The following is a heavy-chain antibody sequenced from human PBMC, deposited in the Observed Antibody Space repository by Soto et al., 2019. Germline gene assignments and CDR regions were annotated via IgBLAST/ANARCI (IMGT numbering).Heavy chain of an antibody. D-gene: IGHD2-2*01. V-gene: IGHV5-51*01. Sequence: RGESLKISCKGSGYNFSGHWIGWVRQMPGKGLEWMGIIYPADSDTRYSPSFQGQVTISADKSISTAFLHWSSLKPTDTAMYYCARGTSTDYMDVWGTGTTVTVSS. CDR3: ARGTSTDYMDV. J-gene: IGHJ6*03. CDR2: IYPADSDT. CDR1: GYNFSGHW.